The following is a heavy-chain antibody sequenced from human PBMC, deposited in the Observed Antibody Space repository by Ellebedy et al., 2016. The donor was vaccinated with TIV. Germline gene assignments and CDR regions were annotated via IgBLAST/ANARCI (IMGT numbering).Heavy chain of an antibody. Sequence: MPSETLSLTCNVSGGSIRSSSYYWGWIRQPPGKGLEWIGSIYYSGNTYYNPYLKSRVTISGDTSKNQFSLKLTSVTAADTAVYYCAKHSQPATGDYWGQGTLVTVSS. CDR2: IYYSGNT. CDR1: GGSIRSSSYY. J-gene: IGHJ4*02. D-gene: IGHD1-14*01. CDR3: AKHSQPATGDY. V-gene: IGHV4-39*01.